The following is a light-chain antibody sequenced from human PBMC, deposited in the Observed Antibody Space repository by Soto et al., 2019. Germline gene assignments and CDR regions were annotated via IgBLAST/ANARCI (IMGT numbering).Light chain of an antibody. CDR3: QQRSNWIT. CDR1: QSVSSF. CDR2: DAS. Sequence: EIVLTQSPGTLSLSPGERATLSCRASQSVSSFLAWYQQKPGQAPRLLIYDASNRATGIPARFSGSGSGTDFTHTISSLEPEDFAVYYCQQRSNWITFGQGTRLESK. V-gene: IGKV3-11*01. J-gene: IGKJ5*01.